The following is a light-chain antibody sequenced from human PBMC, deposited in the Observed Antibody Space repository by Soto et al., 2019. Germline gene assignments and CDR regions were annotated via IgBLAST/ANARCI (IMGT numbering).Light chain of an antibody. Sequence: EIVMMQSPATLSVTPGERETRSCRASQSVRNDLAWYQQKPGQAPRLLIYGASSRATGIPARFSGSGSGTEFTLTISRLEPEDFVVYFCQQYGSSPITPGQRARLEI. V-gene: IGKV3-15*01. CDR3: QQYGSSPIT. CDR1: QSVRND. CDR2: GAS. J-gene: IGKJ5*01.